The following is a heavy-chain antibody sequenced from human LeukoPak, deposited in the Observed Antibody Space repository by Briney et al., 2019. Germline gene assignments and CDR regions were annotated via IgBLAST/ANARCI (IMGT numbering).Heavy chain of an antibody. V-gene: IGHV4-59*01. D-gene: IGHD3-22*01. CDR3: ARETYYYDSSGYHGMDV. CDR1: GGSISSYY. J-gene: IGHJ6*02. Sequence: SETLSLTCTVSGGSISSYYWSWIRQPPGKGLEWIGYIYYSGSTNYNPSLKSRVTISVDTSKNQFSLKLSSVTAADTAVYHCARETYYYDSSGYHGMDVWGQGTTVTVSS. CDR2: IYYSGST.